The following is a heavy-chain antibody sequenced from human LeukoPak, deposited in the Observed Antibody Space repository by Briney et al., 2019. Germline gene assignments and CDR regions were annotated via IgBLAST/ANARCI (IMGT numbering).Heavy chain of an antibody. Sequence: PGGSLRLSCAASGFTFSDYYMSWIRQAPGKGREGWSYISSSGSTIYYADSVKGRFTTSRDNAKNSLYLQMSSLRAEDTAVYYCASSSSWHNWFDPWGQGTLVTVSS. CDR2: ISSSGSTI. CDR3: ASSSSWHNWFDP. V-gene: IGHV3-11*01. J-gene: IGHJ5*02. CDR1: GFTFSDYY. D-gene: IGHD6-13*01.